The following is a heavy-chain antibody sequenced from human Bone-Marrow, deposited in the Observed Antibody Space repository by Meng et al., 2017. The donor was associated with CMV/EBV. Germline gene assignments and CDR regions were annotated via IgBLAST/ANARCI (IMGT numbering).Heavy chain of an antibody. CDR3: ARAYCSSTSCYGLWAFDI. D-gene: IGHD2-2*01. CDR2: ISSSSSYT. J-gene: IGHJ3*02. V-gene: IGHV3-21*04. Sequence: GESLKISCAASGFTFSSYSMNWVRQAPGKGLEWVSSISSSSSYTYYADSVKGRFTISRDNSKNTLYLQMNSLRAEDTAVYYCARAYCSSTSCYGLWAFDIWGQGTMVTVSS. CDR1: GFTFSSYS.